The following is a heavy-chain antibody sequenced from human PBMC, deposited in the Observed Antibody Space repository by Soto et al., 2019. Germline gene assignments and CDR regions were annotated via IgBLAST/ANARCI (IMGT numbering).Heavy chain of an antibody. CDR3: ARHRIFGVVTKSNLGWYFDY. V-gene: IGHV4-39*01. D-gene: IGHD3-3*01. J-gene: IGHJ4*02. CDR1: GGSISSSSYY. CDR2: IYYSGST. Sequence: KQSQTLSLTCTVSGGSISSSSYYWGWIRQPPGKGLEWIGSIYYSGSTYYNPSLKSRVTISVDTSKNQFSLKLSSVTAADTAVYYCARHRIFGVVTKSNLGWYFDYWGQGTLVTVSS.